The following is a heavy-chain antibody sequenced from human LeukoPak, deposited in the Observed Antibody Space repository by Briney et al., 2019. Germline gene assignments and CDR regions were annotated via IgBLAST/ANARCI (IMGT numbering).Heavy chain of an antibody. D-gene: IGHD3-9*01. Sequence: SETLSLTCTVSGGSISSSSYYGSWIRQPAGKGLEWIGRIYTSGSTNYNPSLKSRVTISVDTSKNQFSLKLSSVTAADTAVYYCARGSYDILTGYYTPNWFDPWGQGTLVTVSS. V-gene: IGHV4-61*02. CDR2: IYTSGST. J-gene: IGHJ5*02. CDR3: ARGSYDILTGYYTPNWFDP. CDR1: GGSISSSSYY.